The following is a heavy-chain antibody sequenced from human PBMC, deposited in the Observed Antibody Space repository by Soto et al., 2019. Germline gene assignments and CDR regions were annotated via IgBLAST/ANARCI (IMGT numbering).Heavy chain of an antibody. D-gene: IGHD6-13*01. Sequence: SETLSLTCTVSGGSISSYFYIWVRQPPGKGLEWIGSVYYTGTTDYNPSLKSRVTISVDTSKTQFSLNLRSVTAADTAVYDCARDLAAVPRAFGYWGRGTLVTVSS. J-gene: IGHJ4*02. CDR2: VYYTGTT. CDR1: GGSISSYF. CDR3: ARDLAAVPRAFGY. V-gene: IGHV4-59*01.